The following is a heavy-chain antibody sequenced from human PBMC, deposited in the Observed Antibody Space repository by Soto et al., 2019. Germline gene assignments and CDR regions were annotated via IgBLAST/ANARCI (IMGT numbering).Heavy chain of an antibody. D-gene: IGHD3-9*01. CDR3: ARDFYDILTGYYTPTGAHFDY. Sequence: PGGSLRLSCAASGFTFISYAMSWFRQAPGKGLEWVSSISVSGGSTYYADSVKGRFTISRDNSKNTLYLQMNSLRAEDTAVYYCARDFYDILTGYYTPTGAHFDYWGQGTLVTVSS. CDR2: ISVSGGST. V-gene: IGHV3-23*01. J-gene: IGHJ4*02. CDR1: GFTFISYA.